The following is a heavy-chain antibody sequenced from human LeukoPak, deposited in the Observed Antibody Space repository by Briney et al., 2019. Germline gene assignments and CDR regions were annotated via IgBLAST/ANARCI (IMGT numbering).Heavy chain of an antibody. CDR3: SYSSAWYVRHNLDY. V-gene: IGHV3-49*04. CDR1: GFTFGDYA. J-gene: IGHJ4*02. CDR2: IRSKPYGGAT. D-gene: IGHD6-19*01. Sequence: GGSLRLSCAASGFTFGDYAMAWVRQAPGKGLEWVGFIRSKPYGGATEYAASVEGRFSISRDDSKSIAYMQMHTLKTEDTAVYYCSYSSAWYVRHNLDYWGQGTLVTVSS.